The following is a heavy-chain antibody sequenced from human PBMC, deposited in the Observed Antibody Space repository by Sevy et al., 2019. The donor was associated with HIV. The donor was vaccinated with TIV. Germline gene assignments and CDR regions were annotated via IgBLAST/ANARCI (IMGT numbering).Heavy chain of an antibody. Sequence: GGSLRLSCAASGFTFSNFGMHWVRQVPGKGLEWVTFIRYEGSDKYYAASVKGRFTISRDDSKNTLYLQMDSLRAEDTDIYYCAKDLAGTGRRYFDYWGQGTLVTVSS. V-gene: IGHV3-30*02. J-gene: IGHJ4*02. CDR1: GFTFSNFG. D-gene: IGHD2-15*01. CDR3: AKDLAGTGRRYFDY. CDR2: IRYEGSDK.